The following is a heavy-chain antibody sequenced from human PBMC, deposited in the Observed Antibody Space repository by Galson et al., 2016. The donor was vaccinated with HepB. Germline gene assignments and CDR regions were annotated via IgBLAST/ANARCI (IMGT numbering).Heavy chain of an antibody. CDR1: GFTFSRYG. J-gene: IGHJ4*02. V-gene: IGHV3-33*01. Sequence: SLRLSCAASGFTFSRYGMHWVRQAPGKGLEWVALIWSDGSNKYYADSVKGRSTVSRDNSKNTAYLQMNSLRAEDRAVYYCAREAGIAAAATYDYWGQGTLVTVSS. D-gene: IGHD6-13*01. CDR2: IWSDGSNK. CDR3: AREAGIAAAATYDY.